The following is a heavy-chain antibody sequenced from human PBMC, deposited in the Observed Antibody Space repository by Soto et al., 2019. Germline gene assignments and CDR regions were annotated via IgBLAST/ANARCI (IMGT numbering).Heavy chain of an antibody. V-gene: IGHV3-30*18. Sequence: LRLSCAASGFTFSSFGMLWVRQAPGKGLEWVAVISYDGTEEKYADSVKGRATVSRDNSKNTAYLQMNRLRGDDSAIYYCAKGRFDVVTISPFDHWGQGTLVTVSS. J-gene: IGHJ4*01. CDR3: AKGRFDVVTISPFDH. CDR2: ISYDGTEE. D-gene: IGHD3-3*02. CDR1: GFTFSSFG.